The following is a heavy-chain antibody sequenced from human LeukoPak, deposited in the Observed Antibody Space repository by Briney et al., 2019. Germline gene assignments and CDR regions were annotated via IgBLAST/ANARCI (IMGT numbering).Heavy chain of an antibody. D-gene: IGHD2-2*01. Sequence: PSETLSLTCTVSGGPISSYYWSWIRQPPGKGLEWVGYISNSGSTNYNPSLKSRVTISVDTSKNQFSLKLSSVTAADTAVYYCARQKPRYCSSTSCSHGNAFDIWGQGTMVTVSS. CDR2: ISNSGST. V-gene: IGHV4-59*08. CDR3: ARQKPRYCSSTSCSHGNAFDI. CDR1: GGPISSYY. J-gene: IGHJ3*02.